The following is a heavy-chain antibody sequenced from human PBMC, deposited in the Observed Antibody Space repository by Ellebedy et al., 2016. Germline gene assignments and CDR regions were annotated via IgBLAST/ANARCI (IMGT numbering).Heavy chain of an antibody. V-gene: IGHV3-11*01. Sequence: GESLKISCAASGFTFSDYYMSWIRQAPGKGLEWLSYISESGSTIHYADSVKGRFTVSRDNAKNSLYLQMNSLGAEDTAVYYCARLDSYAAVNWGQGALVTVSS. CDR2: ISESGSTI. D-gene: IGHD6-13*01. CDR3: ARLDSYAAVN. CDR1: GFTFSDYY. J-gene: IGHJ4*02.